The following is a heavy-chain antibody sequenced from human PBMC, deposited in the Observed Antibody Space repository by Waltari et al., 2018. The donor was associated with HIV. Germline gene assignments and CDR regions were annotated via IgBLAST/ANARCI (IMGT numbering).Heavy chain of an antibody. CDR1: GFTFNTSA. Sequence: QVRLVESGGGVVQPGRSLRLSCAASGFTFNTSAMHWVRQAPGKGLEWVAVISYDGGHKYYADSVQGRFTISRDNSENTVYLHANSLRADDTALYYCSRDSYGAALDYWGQGTLVTVSS. CDR2: ISYDGGHK. CDR3: SRDSYGAALDY. J-gene: IGHJ4*02. D-gene: IGHD6-13*01. V-gene: IGHV3-30*01.